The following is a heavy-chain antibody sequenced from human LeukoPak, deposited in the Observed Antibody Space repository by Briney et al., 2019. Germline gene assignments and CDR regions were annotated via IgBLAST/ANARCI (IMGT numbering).Heavy chain of an antibody. CDR1: GYTFTGYY. Sequence: ASVKVSCKASGYTFTGYYMHWVRQAPGQGLEWMGWINPDSGGTTSAQKFQGRVIMTRDTSISTAYMELTSLRSDDTAVYYCARVVQQSVQKRFYFGFRNHYVLDVWGQGTTVIVSS. CDR3: ARVVQQSVQKRFYFGFRNHYVLDV. CDR2: INPDSGGT. J-gene: IGHJ6*02. V-gene: IGHV1-2*02. D-gene: IGHD6-19*01.